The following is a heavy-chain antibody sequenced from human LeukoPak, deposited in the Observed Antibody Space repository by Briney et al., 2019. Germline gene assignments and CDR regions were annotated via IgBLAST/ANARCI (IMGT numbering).Heavy chain of an antibody. CDR1: GGTFSSYA. J-gene: IGHJ4*02. D-gene: IGHD4-17*01. Sequence: GASVKVSCKASGGTFSSYAISWVRQAPGQGLEWMGWINPNSGGTNYAQKFQGRVTMTRDTSISTAYMELSRLRSDDTAVYYCARAGGYYGDYGYWGQGTLVTVSS. CDR3: ARAGGYYGDYGY. CDR2: INPNSGGT. V-gene: IGHV1-2*02.